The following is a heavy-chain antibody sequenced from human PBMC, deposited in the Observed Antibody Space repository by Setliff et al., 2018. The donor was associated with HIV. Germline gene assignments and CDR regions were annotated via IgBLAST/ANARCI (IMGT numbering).Heavy chain of an antibody. Sequence: PGGSLRLSCAASGFKFSSSALHWVRQVPGKGLEWVAVLSYQGTNIYYADSVRGRFTVSRDTSRNTLYLEINSLRPEDTGLYFCARAGTDYYYYLINWGQGTLVTVSS. D-gene: IGHD3-16*01. CDR2: LSYQGTNI. V-gene: IGHV3-30*01. CDR3: ARAGTDYYYYLIN. J-gene: IGHJ4*02. CDR1: GFKFSSSA.